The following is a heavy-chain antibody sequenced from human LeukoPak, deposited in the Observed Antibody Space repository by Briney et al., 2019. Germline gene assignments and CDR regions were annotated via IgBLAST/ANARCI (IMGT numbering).Heavy chain of an antibody. D-gene: IGHD6-13*01. V-gene: IGHV3-23*01. J-gene: IGHJ4*02. CDR3: ARAYSSSWYDY. Sequence: GGSLRLSCAASGFTFSTYAMIWVRQASGKGLEWVSSISGRGNNTYYADSVKGRFTISRDNSKNTLHLQVNSLRAEDTAIYYCARAYSSSWYDYWGQGTLVTVSS. CDR2: ISGRGNNT. CDR1: GFTFSTYA.